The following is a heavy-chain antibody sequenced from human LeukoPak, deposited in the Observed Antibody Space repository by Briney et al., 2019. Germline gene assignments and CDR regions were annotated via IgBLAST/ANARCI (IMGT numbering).Heavy chain of an antibody. D-gene: IGHD5-24*01. CDR2: INPSGGST. Sequence: ASVKVSCKASGYTFTSCYMHWVRQAPGQGLEWMGIINPSGGSTSYAQKFQGRVTMTRDTSTSTVYMELSSLRSEDTAVYYCARDLVLNYPAYGMDVWGQGTTVTVSS. J-gene: IGHJ6*02. CDR3: ARDLVLNYPAYGMDV. CDR1: GYTFTSCY. V-gene: IGHV1-46*01.